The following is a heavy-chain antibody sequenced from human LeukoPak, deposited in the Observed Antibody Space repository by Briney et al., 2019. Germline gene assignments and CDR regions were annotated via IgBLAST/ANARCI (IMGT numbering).Heavy chain of an antibody. J-gene: IGHJ4*02. Sequence: GGSLRLSCAASGFTFSSYGMHWVRQAPGKGLEWVAVISYDGSNKYYADSVKGRFTISRDNSKNTLYLQMNGLRAEDTAVYYCAKDGGGYYYGSGSFDYWGQGTLVTVSS. CDR3: AKDGGGYYYGSGSFDY. D-gene: IGHD3-10*01. CDR2: ISYDGSNK. CDR1: GFTFSSYG. V-gene: IGHV3-30*18.